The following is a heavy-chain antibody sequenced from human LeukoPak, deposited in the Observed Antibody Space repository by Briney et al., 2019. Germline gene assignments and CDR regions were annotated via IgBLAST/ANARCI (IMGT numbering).Heavy chain of an antibody. Sequence: GGSLRLSCTASGFTFGDYAMSWVRQAPGKGLEWVGFIRSKAFGGTTEYTASVKGRFTISRDDSKSIAYLQMNSLITEDTAVYYCTRGYSIDYWGQGTQVTVSS. D-gene: IGHD1-26*01. CDR2: IRSKAFGGTT. J-gene: IGHJ4*02. CDR3: TRGYSIDY. CDR1: GFTFGDYA. V-gene: IGHV3-49*04.